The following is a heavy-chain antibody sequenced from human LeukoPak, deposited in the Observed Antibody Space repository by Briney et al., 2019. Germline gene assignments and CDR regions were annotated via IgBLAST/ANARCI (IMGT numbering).Heavy chain of an antibody. CDR3: AREVSMTTGDY. CDR2: IWYDGSNK. Sequence: GGSLRLSCAASGFTFSSYGMHWVRQAPGKGLEWVAVIWYDGSNKYYADSVKGRFTISRDNSKNTLYLQMNSLRAEDTAVCYCAREVSMTTGDYWGQGTLVTASS. V-gene: IGHV3-33*01. J-gene: IGHJ4*02. CDR1: GFTFSSYG. D-gene: IGHD4-17*01.